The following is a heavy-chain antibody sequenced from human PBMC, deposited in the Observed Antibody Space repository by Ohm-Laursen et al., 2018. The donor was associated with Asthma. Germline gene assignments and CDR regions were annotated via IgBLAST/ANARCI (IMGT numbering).Heavy chain of an antibody. V-gene: IGHV3-33*08. J-gene: IGHJ6*02. CDR2: VWYDGSHK. Sequence: SLRLSCAASGFAFSSYGMHWVRQAPGKGLEWVTIVWYDGSHKYYADSVKGRFTVSRDNYKNTVYLQMNSLRAEDTAVYYCARDGAFWSGDNDYYYGMDVWGQGTTVTVSS. CDR3: ARDGAFWSGDNDYYYGMDV. CDR1: GFAFSSYG. D-gene: IGHD3-3*01.